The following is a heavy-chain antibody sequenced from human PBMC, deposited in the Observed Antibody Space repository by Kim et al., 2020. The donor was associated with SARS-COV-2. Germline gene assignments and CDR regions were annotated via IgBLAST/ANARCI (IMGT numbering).Heavy chain of an antibody. J-gene: IGHJ4*02. CDR3: ARDRPGLFVSPLLDY. Sequence: GGSLRLSCAASGFTFSSYEMNWVRQAPGKGLEWVSCISSSGSTIYYADSVKGRFTISRDNAKNSLYLQMNSLRAEDTAVYYCARDRPGLFVSPLLDYWGQGTLVSVSS. D-gene: IGHD2-21*01. V-gene: IGHV3-48*03. CDR2: ISSSGSTI. CDR1: GFTFSSYE.